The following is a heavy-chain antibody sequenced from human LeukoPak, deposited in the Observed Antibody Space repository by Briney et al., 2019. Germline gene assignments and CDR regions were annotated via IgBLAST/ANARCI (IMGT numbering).Heavy chain of an antibody. D-gene: IGHD1-26*01. CDR2: IGPSGSNI. Sequence: GGSLRLSCAASGFTFGIYAMNWVRQAPGKGLEWVSYIGPSGSNIYYADSVKGRFTISRDNAKNSLYLQMDSLRAEDTAVYYCARDQGGAPSYWGQGTLVTVSS. J-gene: IGHJ4*02. V-gene: IGHV3-48*01. CDR1: GFTFGIYA. CDR3: ARDQGGAPSY.